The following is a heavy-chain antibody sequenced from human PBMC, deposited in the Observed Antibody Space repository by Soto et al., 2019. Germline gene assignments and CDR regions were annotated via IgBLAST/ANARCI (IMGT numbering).Heavy chain of an antibody. CDR2: IYTSGST. J-gene: IGHJ6*02. CDR1: GGSISSYY. Sequence: SETLSLTCTVSGGSISSYYWSWIRQPAGKGLEWIGRIYTSGSTNYNPSLKSRVTMSVDTSKNQFSLKLSSVTAADTAVYYCASSHYDSVALWGMDVWGQGTTVTVSS. CDR3: ASSHYDSVALWGMDV. V-gene: IGHV4-4*07. D-gene: IGHD3-3*01.